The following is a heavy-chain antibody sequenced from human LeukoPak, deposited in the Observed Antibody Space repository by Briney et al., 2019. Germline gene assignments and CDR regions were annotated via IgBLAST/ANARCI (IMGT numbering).Heavy chain of an antibody. CDR3: ARQLGYCSSTSCSARWFDP. V-gene: IGHV4-4*09. Sequence: PSETLSLTCTVSGGSISSYYWGWIRQPPGKGLEWIGYIYTSGSTNYNPSLKSRVTISVDTSKNQFSLKLSSVTAADTAVYYCARQLGYCSSTSCSARWFDPWGQGTLVTVSS. J-gene: IGHJ5*02. CDR1: GGSISSYY. CDR2: IYTSGST. D-gene: IGHD2-2*01.